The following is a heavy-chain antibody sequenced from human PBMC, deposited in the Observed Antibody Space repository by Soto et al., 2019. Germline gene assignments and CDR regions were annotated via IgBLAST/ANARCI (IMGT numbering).Heavy chain of an antibody. CDR3: ARVGGCSGSSCYSYYYYGMDV. J-gene: IGHJ6*02. Sequence: PAGSLRLGCAASGVTSSSYLVHWVCQTPGKGLVWVSRINSDGSSTSYADSVKGRFTISRDNAKNTLYLQMNSLRAEDTAVYYCARVGGCSGSSCYSYYYYGMDVWGQGTTVTVSS. CDR2: INSDGSST. D-gene: IGHD2-15*01. V-gene: IGHV3-74*01. CDR1: GVTSSSYL.